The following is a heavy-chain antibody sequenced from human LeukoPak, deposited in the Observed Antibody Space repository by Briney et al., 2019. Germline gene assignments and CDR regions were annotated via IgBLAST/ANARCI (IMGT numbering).Heavy chain of an antibody. CDR3: ARDRCSSTSCPREVGFDY. V-gene: IGHV1-18*01. Sequence: GASVNVSCKASGYTFTIYGISWVRQAPGQGLEWMGWISAYNGNTNYAQKLQGRVTMTTDTSTSTAYMELRSLRSDDTAVYYCARDRCSSTSCPREVGFDYWGQGTLVTVSS. CDR1: GYTFTIYG. D-gene: IGHD2-2*01. J-gene: IGHJ4*02. CDR2: ISAYNGNT.